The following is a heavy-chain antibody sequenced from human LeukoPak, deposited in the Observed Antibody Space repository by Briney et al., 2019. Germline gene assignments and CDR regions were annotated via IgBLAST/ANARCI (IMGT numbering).Heavy chain of an antibody. D-gene: IGHD3-16*02. J-gene: IGHJ3*02. CDR3: ARMIMITFGGVIVRGAAFDI. CDR1: GFTFSSYA. CDR2: ISGSGGST. Sequence: GGSLRLSCAASGFTFSSYAMSWVRQAPGKGLEWVSAISGSGGSTYYADSVKGRFTISRDNSKNTLYLQMNSLRAEDTAVYYCARMIMITFGGVIVRGAAFDIWGQGTMVTVSS. V-gene: IGHV3-23*01.